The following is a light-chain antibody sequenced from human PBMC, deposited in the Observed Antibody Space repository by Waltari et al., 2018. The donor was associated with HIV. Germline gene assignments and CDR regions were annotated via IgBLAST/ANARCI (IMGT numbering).Light chain of an antibody. CDR3: QQFNEYPIT. CDR2: RAS. J-gene: IGKJ5*01. CDR1: RVINSG. Sequence: LLTQSPTSLSASVGDTVTITCRASRVINSGVSWYQQKPGKGPKLLIYRASNVESGVSSRFSGSGSGTDFTLTIDSLQPEDFVTYHCQQFNEYPITFGQGTRLEIK. V-gene: IGKV1D-13*01.